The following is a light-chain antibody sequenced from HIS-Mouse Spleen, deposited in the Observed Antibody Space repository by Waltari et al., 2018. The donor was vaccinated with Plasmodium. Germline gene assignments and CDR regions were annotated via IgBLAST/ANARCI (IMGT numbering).Light chain of an antibody. CDR1: SSDVAGYNY. Sequence: SALTPPPSASGAPGQSVSISCPGTSSDVAGYNYVSWYQQNPGKAPNPMIYEVSQRPSGVPHRFAGSKSGNTASLTVSGLQAENEADYYCSSYAGSNNLVFGGGTKLTVL. V-gene: IGLV2-8*01. CDR2: EVS. J-gene: IGLJ2*01. CDR3: SSYAGSNNLV.